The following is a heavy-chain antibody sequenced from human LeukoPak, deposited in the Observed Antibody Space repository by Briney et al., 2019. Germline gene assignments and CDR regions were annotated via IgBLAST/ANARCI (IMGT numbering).Heavy chain of an antibody. CDR1: GFTFSSYV. CDR3: ARGGVYSSGSYYLYYFDY. CDR2: ISYDGSNK. D-gene: IGHD6-19*01. V-gene: IGHV3-30-3*01. Sequence: PGGSLRLSCAASGFTFSSYVMSWVRQAPGKGLEWVALISYDGSNKYYADSVKGRFTISRDNSKNTLYLQMNSLRAEDTAVYYCARGGVYSSGSYYLYYFDYWGQGTLVTVSS. J-gene: IGHJ4*02.